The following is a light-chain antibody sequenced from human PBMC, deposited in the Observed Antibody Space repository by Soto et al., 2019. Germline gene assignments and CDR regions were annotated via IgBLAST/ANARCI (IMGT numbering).Light chain of an antibody. V-gene: IGKV1-27*01. Sequence: DIQMTQSPSSLSVSVGDAVTITCRASQGIRNFLAWYQQKPGEVPKLLIYAASTLQSGVPSRFSGSVSGTDFTLTISSLQPEDVATYYCQEYRSAPRMYTFGQGTKVDIK. CDR3: QEYRSAPRMYT. J-gene: IGKJ2*01. CDR2: AAS. CDR1: QGIRNF.